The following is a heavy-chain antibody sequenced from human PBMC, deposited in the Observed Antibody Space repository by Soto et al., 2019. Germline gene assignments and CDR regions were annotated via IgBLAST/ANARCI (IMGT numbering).Heavy chain of an antibody. D-gene: IGHD1-26*01. Sequence: QVQLQESGPGLVKPSQTLSLTCTVSGGSVSSGGYYWIWIRQHAGQGMEWIGYIYYSGSTYYNPSLKSRVTISVDTSKNQFSRKLRAVTAADTAVYYCARDAGKWVTPHAFDIWGQVPMVTVSS. CDR1: GGSVSSGGYY. V-gene: IGHV4-31*03. CDR3: ARDAGKWVTPHAFDI. CDR2: IYYSGST. J-gene: IGHJ3*02.